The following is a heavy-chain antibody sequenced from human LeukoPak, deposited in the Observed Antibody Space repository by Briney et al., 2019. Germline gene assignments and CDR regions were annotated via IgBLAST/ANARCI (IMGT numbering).Heavy chain of an antibody. CDR3: AKEGFGNYYSAYFDY. Sequence: GGSLRLSCAASGFTFSNSGMNWVRQSPGKGLEWVAFIRSDGTNKYYADSVKGRFTISRDNSKNTLYLQMNGLRAEDTAVYYCAKEGFGNYYSAYFDYWGQGTLVTVSS. D-gene: IGHD1-26*01. J-gene: IGHJ4*02. CDR1: GFTFSNSG. V-gene: IGHV3-30*02. CDR2: IRSDGTNK.